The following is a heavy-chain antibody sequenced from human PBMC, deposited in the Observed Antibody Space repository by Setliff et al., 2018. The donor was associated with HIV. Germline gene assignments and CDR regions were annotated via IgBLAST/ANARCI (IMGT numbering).Heavy chain of an antibody. V-gene: IGHV3-48*01. CDR1: GFAFDNYC. CDR3: ASIELAAMVPVDY. Sequence: GGSLRLSCAASGFAFDNYCMTWVRQAPGKGLEWVSYISSSSSTIYYADSVKGRFTISRDNAKNSLYLQMNSLRAEDTAVYYCASIELAAMVPVDYWGQGTLVTVSS. D-gene: IGHD5-18*01. CDR2: ISSSSSTI. J-gene: IGHJ4*02.